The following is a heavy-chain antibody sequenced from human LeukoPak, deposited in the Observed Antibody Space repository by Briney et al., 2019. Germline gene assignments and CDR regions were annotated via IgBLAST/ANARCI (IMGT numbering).Heavy chain of an antibody. V-gene: IGHV3-30-3*01. CDR3: ARDSPLGSSSSGDWFDP. Sequence: PGRSLRLSCAASGFTFSSYAMHWVRQAPGKGLEWVAVISYDGSNKYYADSVKGRFTISRDNSKNTLYLQMNSLRAEDTAVYYCARDSPLGSSSSGDWFDPWGQGTLVTVSS. D-gene: IGHD6-6*01. CDR1: GFTFSSYA. J-gene: IGHJ5*02. CDR2: ISYDGSNK.